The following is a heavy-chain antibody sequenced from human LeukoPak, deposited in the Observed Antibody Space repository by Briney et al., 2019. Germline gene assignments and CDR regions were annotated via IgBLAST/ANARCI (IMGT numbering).Heavy chain of an antibody. CDR2: IYSDESLI. D-gene: IGHD5-24*01. CDR3: GRYGLSGNGYTSYFYYGMDF. V-gene: IGHV5-51*01. CDR1: GYSFSKYW. J-gene: IGHJ6*02. Sequence: GESLKISCTASGYSFSKYWIGWVRQTPGKGLGWMGFIYSDESLISNSPSFEGQVTISADNSINTAYLQWNSLKASDTAMYYCGRYGLSGNGYTSYFYYGMDFWGQGTAVTVSS.